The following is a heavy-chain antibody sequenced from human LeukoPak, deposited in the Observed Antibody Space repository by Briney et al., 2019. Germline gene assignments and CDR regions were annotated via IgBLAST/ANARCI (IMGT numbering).Heavy chain of an antibody. CDR2: IYHSGST. V-gene: IGHV4-38-2*02. D-gene: IGHD3/OR15-3a*01. Sequence: SETLSLTCTVSGYSISSGYYWGWIRQPPGKGLEWIGSIYHSGSTYYNPSLKSRVTISVDTSKNQFSLKLSSVTAADTAVYYCARGIMVSRWFDPWGQGTLVTVSS. J-gene: IGHJ5*02. CDR3: ARGIMVSRWFDP. CDR1: GYSISSGYY.